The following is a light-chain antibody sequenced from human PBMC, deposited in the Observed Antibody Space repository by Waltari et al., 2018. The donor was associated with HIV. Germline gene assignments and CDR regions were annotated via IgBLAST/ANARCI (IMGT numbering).Light chain of an antibody. CDR1: SSDGGGYNY. V-gene: IGLV2-11*01. J-gene: IGLJ1*01. CDR2: DVS. CDR3: CSYAGSYTYV. Sequence: QSALTQPRSVSGSPGQSVTISCTGTSSDGGGYNYVSWYQQYPGKAPKFMIYDVSKRPSGVPDRFSGSKSGNTASLTISGLQAEDEADYYCCSYAGSYTYVFGTGTTVTVL.